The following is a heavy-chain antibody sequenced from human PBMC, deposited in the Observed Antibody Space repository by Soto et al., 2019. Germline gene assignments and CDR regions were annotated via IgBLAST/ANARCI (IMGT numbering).Heavy chain of an antibody. CDR3: ASHYGDNGWFDP. Sequence: EVQLVESGGGLVKPGGSLRLSCAASGFTFSAYTMNWVRQPPGKGLEWVSSITSSSSSIYYADSLKGRFTISRDNAKNSLYLQMISLRAEDTAVYYCASHYGDNGWFDPWGQGTLVTVSS. D-gene: IGHD4-17*01. V-gene: IGHV3-21*06. J-gene: IGHJ5*02. CDR2: ITSSSSSI. CDR1: GFTFSAYT.